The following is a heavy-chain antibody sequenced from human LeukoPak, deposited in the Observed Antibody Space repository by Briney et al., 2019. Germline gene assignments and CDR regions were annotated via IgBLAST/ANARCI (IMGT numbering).Heavy chain of an antibody. V-gene: IGHV4-59*12. D-gene: IGHD3-22*01. Sequence: SETLSLTCTVSGGSISSYYWSWIRQPPGKGLEWIGYINYSGSTNYNPSLKSRVTISVDTSKTQFSLKLTSVTAADTAVYYCATRPARGSGPYYPYFDYWGQGTLVTVSS. J-gene: IGHJ4*02. CDR2: INYSGST. CDR3: ATRPARGSGPYYPYFDY. CDR1: GGSISSYY.